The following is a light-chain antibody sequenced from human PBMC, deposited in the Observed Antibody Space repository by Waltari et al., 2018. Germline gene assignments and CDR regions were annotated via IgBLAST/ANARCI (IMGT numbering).Light chain of an antibody. V-gene: IGKV1-27*01. CDR2: GAS. CDR3: QNYHSAPRS. CDR1: QGISHH. J-gene: IGKJ1*01. Sequence: DIQMTQSPSSLSASVGASVRISCRARQGISHHLAWYQQKPGKVPKLLIYGASTLQSGVPSRFSGSGYETDFALSISGLQPEDFATYYCQNYHSAPRSFGQGTQVELK.